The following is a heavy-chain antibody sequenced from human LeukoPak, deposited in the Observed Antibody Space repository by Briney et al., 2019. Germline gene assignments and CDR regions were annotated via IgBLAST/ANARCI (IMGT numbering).Heavy chain of an antibody. D-gene: IGHD6-13*01. CDR1: GFTFSSYA. CDR3: ARGMGIAAPTYYYYMDV. CDR2: ISYDGSNK. J-gene: IGHJ6*03. V-gene: IGHV3-30-3*01. Sequence: GGSLRLSCAASGFTFSSYAMHWVRQAPGKGLEWVAVISYDGSNKYYADSVKGRFTISRDNSKNTLYLQMNSLRAEDTAVYYCARGMGIAAPTYYYYMDVWGKGTTVTVSS.